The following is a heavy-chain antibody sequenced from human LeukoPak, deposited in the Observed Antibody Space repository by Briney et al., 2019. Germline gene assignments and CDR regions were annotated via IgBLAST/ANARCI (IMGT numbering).Heavy chain of an antibody. CDR1: GGSFSTYT. V-gene: IGHV1-69*05. CDR2: IMPMFGAP. CDR3: ARVDRYYFYLDV. Sequence: GASVKVSCKASGGSFSTYTITWVRQAPGQGLEWMGGIMPMFGAPSYAQKFQGRVTVTTDKSTSTAYMEMRSLRFEDTAIYYCARVDRYYFYLDVWGKGTTVTVSS. J-gene: IGHJ6*03.